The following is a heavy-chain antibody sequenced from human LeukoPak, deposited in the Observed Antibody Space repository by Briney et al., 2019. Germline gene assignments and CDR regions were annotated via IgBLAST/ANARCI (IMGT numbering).Heavy chain of an antibody. D-gene: IGHD3-10*01. CDR2: ISSSSSYI. CDR3: ARDRLRDYGSGSYYFPNDY. Sequence: PGGSLRLSCAASGFTFSGYSMNWVRQAPGKGLEWVSSISSSSSYIYYADSVKGRFTISRDNAKNSLYLQMNSLRAEDTAVYYCARDRLRDYGSGSYYFPNDYWGQGTLVTVSS. V-gene: IGHV3-21*01. CDR1: GFTFSGYS. J-gene: IGHJ4*02.